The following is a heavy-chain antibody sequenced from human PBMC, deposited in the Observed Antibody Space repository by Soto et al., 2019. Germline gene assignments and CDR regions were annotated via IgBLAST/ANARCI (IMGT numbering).Heavy chain of an antibody. CDR1: GDSVSSNSAA. J-gene: IGHJ4*02. V-gene: IGHV6-1*01. CDR3: AGQHQWLDS. CDR2: TYYRSKWHN. D-gene: IGHD6-19*01. Sequence: SQTLSLTCAISGDSVSSNSAAWNWIRQSPSRGLELLGRTYYRSKWHNDFAVSVRSRITIKPDTSKNQFSLQLNSVTPEDTAVYYCAGQHQWLDSWGQGTLVTSPQ.